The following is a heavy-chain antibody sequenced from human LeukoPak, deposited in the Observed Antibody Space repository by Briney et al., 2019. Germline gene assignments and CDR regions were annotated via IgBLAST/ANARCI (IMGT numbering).Heavy chain of an antibody. D-gene: IGHD3-22*01. V-gene: IGHV3-23*01. Sequence: GGSLRLSCAASGFTFSSYAMSWVRQAPGKGLEWVSAISGSGGSTYYADSVKGRFTISRDNSKNTLYLQMNSPRAEDTAVYYCAKDQAEYYYDSSGYWFYWGEGTLVTVSS. CDR3: AKDQAEYYYDSSGYWFY. J-gene: IGHJ4*02. CDR1: GFTFSSYA. CDR2: ISGSGGST.